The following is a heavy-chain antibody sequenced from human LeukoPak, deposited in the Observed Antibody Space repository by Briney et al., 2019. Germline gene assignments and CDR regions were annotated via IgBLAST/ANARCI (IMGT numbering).Heavy chain of an antibody. Sequence: SETLSLTCTVSGGSISSYYWSWIRQPPGKGLEWIGYIYYSGSTYYNPSLKSRVTISVDTSKNQFSLKLSSVTAADTAVYYCVKGMGTEPLDYWGQGTLVTVSS. J-gene: IGHJ4*02. CDR1: GGSISSYY. CDR3: VKGMGTEPLDY. D-gene: IGHD5-24*01. V-gene: IGHV4-59*06. CDR2: IYYSGST.